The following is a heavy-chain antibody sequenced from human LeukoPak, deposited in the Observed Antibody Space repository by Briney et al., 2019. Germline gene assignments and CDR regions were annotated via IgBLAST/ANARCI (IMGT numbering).Heavy chain of an antibody. D-gene: IGHD2-15*01. V-gene: IGHV2-5*02. J-gene: IGHJ4*02. CDR2: ISWDDDK. Sequence: SGPTLVKPTQTLTLTCTFSGFSLSTSGVGVGWIRQPPGKALEWLALISWDDDKRYSPSLKSRLTITKDTSKNQVVLTMTNMDPVDTATYYCAHSVRGESCSGGNCYSGGDYWGQGTLVTVSS. CDR3: AHSVRGESCSGGNCYSGGDY. CDR1: GFSLSTSGVG.